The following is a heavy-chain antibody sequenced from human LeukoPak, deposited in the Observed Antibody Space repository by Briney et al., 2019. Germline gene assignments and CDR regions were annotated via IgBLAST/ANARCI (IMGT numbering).Heavy chain of an antibody. Sequence: GRSLRLSCAASGFTFSSYAMHWVRQAPGKGLEWVAVISYDGSNKYYADSVKGRFTISRDNAKNSLCLQMNSLRAEDTALYYCAKDISGGPFDYWGQGTLVTVSS. D-gene: IGHD2-8*02. CDR2: ISYDGSNK. CDR1: GFTFSSYA. V-gene: IGHV3-30-3*01. CDR3: AKDISGGPFDY. J-gene: IGHJ4*02.